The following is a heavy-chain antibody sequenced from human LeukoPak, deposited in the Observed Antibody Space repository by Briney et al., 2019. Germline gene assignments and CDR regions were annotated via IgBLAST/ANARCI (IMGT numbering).Heavy chain of an antibody. Sequence: ASVRVSCKASGYTFTSYYMHWVRQAPGQGLEWMGIINPSGGSTSYAQKFQGRVTMTRDTSTSTVYMELSSLRSEDTAVYYCARGGYGDYPWFDPWGQGTLVTVS. J-gene: IGHJ5*02. CDR2: INPSGGST. CDR1: GYTFTSYY. D-gene: IGHD4-17*01. CDR3: ARGGYGDYPWFDP. V-gene: IGHV1-46*01.